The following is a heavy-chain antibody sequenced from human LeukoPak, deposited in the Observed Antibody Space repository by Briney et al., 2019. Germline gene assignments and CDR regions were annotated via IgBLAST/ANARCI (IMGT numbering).Heavy chain of an antibody. Sequence: SETLSLTCTVSGGSISSGGYYWSWIRQSPGKGLEWFGYIYNSGSPYYNPSLKRRVTMSAAASKNQFSLKLYSVTAADTAVYYCARGYYHDSNGYFWFDPWGQGTLVTVSS. CDR3: ARGYYHDSNGYFWFDP. CDR1: GGSISSGGYY. CDR2: IYNSGSP. J-gene: IGHJ5*02. V-gene: IGHV4-31*03. D-gene: IGHD3-22*01.